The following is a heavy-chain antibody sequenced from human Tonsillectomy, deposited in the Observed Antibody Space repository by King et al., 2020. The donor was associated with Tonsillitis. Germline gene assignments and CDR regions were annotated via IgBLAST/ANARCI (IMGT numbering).Heavy chain of an antibody. J-gene: IGHJ6*02. CDR3: ARDLVVPAALAAPGRYYYYYGMDV. CDR2: INPSGAST. CDR1: GYTFISYY. D-gene: IGHD2-2*01. Sequence: QLVQSGAEVKKPGASVKVSCKASGYTFISYYMHWVRQAPGQGLEWMGIINPSGASTSYAQKFQGRVTMTRDTSTSTVYMELSSLRSEDTAVYYCARDLVVPAALAAPGRYYYYYGMDVWGQGTTVTVSS. V-gene: IGHV1-46*03.